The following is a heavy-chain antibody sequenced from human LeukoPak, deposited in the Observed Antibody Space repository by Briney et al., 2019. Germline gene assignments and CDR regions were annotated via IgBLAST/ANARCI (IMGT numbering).Heavy chain of an antibody. CDR1: GYSISSGFH. V-gene: IGHV4-38-2*01. J-gene: IGHJ4*02. CDR2: IYHSGTT. CDR3: ARGNWNDAGGDF. Sequence: SETLSLTCVVSGYSISSGFHWGWIRQPPGKGLEWIGSIYHSGTTYYNPSLKSRVTISVDTSKNQFSLKLTSVTAADTAVYYCARGNWNDAGGDFWGQGTLVTVSS. D-gene: IGHD1-1*01.